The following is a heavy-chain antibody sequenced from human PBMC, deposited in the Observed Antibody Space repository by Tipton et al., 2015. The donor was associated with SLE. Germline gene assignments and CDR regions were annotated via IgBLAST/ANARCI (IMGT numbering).Heavy chain of an antibody. V-gene: IGHV4-38-2*01. CDR1: DPSVSNGYY. CDR2: FYPGGST. Sequence: GLVKPSETLVLTCVVSDPSVSNGYYWGWIRQPPGKGLEWIGSFYPGGSTFYNPSLKSRVTISVDTSKNQFSLKVSSVTAADTAVYYCARRLYGNPIFDYWGLGTQVIVSS. D-gene: IGHD1-26*01. CDR3: ARRLYGNPIFDY. J-gene: IGHJ4*02.